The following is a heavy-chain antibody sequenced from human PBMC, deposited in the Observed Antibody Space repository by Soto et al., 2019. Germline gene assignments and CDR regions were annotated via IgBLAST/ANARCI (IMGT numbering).Heavy chain of an antibody. V-gene: IGHV4-61*01. Sequence: PETLSPTYTVSGASVSRCYYYWSWIRQPPVRVLEWIAYIDYSGSTNYNPSLKSRVTISVHTSNNRFSLKLSSVTAADTAVYYCARIVQKDWCLLSNYYYVVDVWGQGTTVIVSS. CDR3: ARIVQKDWCLLSNYYYVVDV. CDR1: GASVSRCYYY. J-gene: IGHJ6*02. D-gene: IGHD3-3*01. CDR2: IDYSGST.